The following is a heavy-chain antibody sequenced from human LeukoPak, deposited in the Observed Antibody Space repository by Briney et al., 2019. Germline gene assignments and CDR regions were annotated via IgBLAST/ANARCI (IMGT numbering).Heavy chain of an antibody. V-gene: IGHV3-21*01. CDR1: GFTFNNYA. CDR3: ARMGWPREGYFDY. Sequence: GESLRLSCAASGFTFNNYAMNWVRQAPGKGLEWVSSISSSSSYIYYADSVKGRFTISRDNAKNSLYLQMNSLRAEDTAVYYCARMGWPREGYFDYWGQGTLVTVSS. CDR2: ISSSSSYI. D-gene: IGHD2-15*01. J-gene: IGHJ4*02.